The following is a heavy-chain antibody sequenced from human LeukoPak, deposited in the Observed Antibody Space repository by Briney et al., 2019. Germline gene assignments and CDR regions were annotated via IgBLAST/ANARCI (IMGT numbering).Heavy chain of an antibody. CDR2: MNPNSGNT. V-gene: IGHV1-8*01. CDR1: GYTFTSYD. D-gene: IGHD3-3*01. Sequence: ASVTVSCKASGYTFTSYDINWVRQATGQGLEWMGWMNPNSGNTGYAQKFQGRVTMTRNTSISTAYMELSSLRSEDTAVYYCARESGYYDFWSGYYYYYMDVWGKGTTVTVSS. J-gene: IGHJ6*03. CDR3: ARESGYYDFWSGYYYYYMDV.